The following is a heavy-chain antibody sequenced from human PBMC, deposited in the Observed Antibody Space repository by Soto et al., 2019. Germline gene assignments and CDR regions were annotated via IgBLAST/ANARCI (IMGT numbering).Heavy chain of an antibody. CDR3: ARRNRAVARVPDY. D-gene: IGHD6-19*01. Sequence: QVQLQQWGAGLLKPSETLSLTCAVYGGSFSGYYWSLIRQPPGKGLEWIGEINHSGSTNYNPSLKSRVTISVDTSKNQFSLKLSSVTAADTAVYYCARRNRAVARVPDYWGQGTLVTVSS. J-gene: IGHJ4*02. CDR2: INHSGST. V-gene: IGHV4-34*01. CDR1: GGSFSGYY.